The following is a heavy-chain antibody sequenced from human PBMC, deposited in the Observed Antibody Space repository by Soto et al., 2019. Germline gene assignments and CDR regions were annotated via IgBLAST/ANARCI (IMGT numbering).Heavy chain of an antibody. Sequence: QVQLVQSGAEVKKPGASVKVSCKASGYTFTGYYMHWVRQAPGQGLEWMGWINPNSGGTNYAQKFQGWVTMTRDTSISTAYMELSRLRSDDTAVYYCARERVVVTAPRHDAFDIWGQGTMVTVSS. CDR3: ARERVVVTAPRHDAFDI. CDR1: GYTFTGYY. CDR2: INPNSGGT. J-gene: IGHJ3*02. D-gene: IGHD2-21*02. V-gene: IGHV1-2*04.